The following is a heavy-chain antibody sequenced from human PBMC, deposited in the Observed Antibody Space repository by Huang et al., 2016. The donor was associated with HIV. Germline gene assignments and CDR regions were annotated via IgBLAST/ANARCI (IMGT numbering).Heavy chain of an antibody. Sequence: EVQLVESGGGLVQPGGSLKLSCAASGFTFSGSAMHWVRQASGKGLEGVGRIRSKANSYATAYAASVKGRFTISRDDSKNTAYLQMSSLKTEDTAVYYCTRLTMIGDGDYWGQGTLVTVSS. CDR3: TRLTMIGDGDY. V-gene: IGHV3-73*01. CDR1: GFTFSGSA. D-gene: IGHD3-22*01. CDR2: IRSKANSYAT. J-gene: IGHJ4*02.